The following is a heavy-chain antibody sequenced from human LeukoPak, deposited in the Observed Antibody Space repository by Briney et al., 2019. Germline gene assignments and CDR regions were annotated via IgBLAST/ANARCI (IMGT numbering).Heavy chain of an antibody. J-gene: IGHJ6*02. CDR3: ATLAVRYYYGMDV. V-gene: IGHV4-34*01. CDR1: GGSFSGYY. D-gene: IGHD6-19*01. Sequence: SETLSLTCAVYGGSFSGYYWSWIRQPPGKGLEWIGEINHSGSTNYNPSLKSRVTISVDTSKNQLSLKLSSVTAADTAVYYCATLAVRYYYGMDVWGQGTTVTVSS. CDR2: INHSGST.